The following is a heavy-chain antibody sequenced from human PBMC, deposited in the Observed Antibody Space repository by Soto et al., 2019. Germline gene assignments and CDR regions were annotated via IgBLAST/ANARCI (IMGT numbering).Heavy chain of an antibody. D-gene: IGHD6-6*01. J-gene: IGHJ6*02. CDR1: GLTFSSYW. Sequence: EVQLVESGGGLVQPGVSLRLSCAASGLTFSSYWMHWVRQAPGKGLVWVSRINSDGSSTNYADSVKGRFTISRDNARNTLFLQMDTLRAEDTAAYYCTRSGSSPYYYGMDVWGQGTTVTVSS. CDR2: INSDGSST. V-gene: IGHV3-74*01. CDR3: TRSGSSPYYYGMDV.